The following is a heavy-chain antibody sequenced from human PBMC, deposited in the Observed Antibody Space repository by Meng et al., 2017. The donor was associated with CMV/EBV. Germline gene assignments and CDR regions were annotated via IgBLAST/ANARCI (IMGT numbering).Heavy chain of an antibody. Sequence: SVMVSCYASAGTFISYAVSWLGQPAGQGLVWMGGIIPLFSTANYSQKFEGRVTITTDESTSTADMELSSLRTEDTAVYYCAREYLDCSSTSCQQPYGMDVWGQGTTVTVSS. J-gene: IGHJ6*02. V-gene: IGHV1-69*05. D-gene: IGHD2-2*01. CDR2: IIPLFSTA. CDR1: AGTFISYA. CDR3: AREYLDCSSTSCQQPYGMDV.